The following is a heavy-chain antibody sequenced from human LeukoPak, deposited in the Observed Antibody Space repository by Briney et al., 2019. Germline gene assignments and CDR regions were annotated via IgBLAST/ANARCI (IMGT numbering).Heavy chain of an antibody. CDR3: ARGSRYCSTTSCSSFDY. CDR2: IYHSGST. V-gene: IGHV4-4*02. CDR1: GGSISSSNW. J-gene: IGHJ4*02. D-gene: IGHD2-2*01. Sequence: SETLSLTCAVSGGSISSSNWWSWVRQPPGKGLEWIGEIYHSGSTNYNPSLKSRVTISVDKSKNQFSLKLSSVTAADTAVYYCARGSRYCSTTSCSSFDYWGQGTLVTVSS.